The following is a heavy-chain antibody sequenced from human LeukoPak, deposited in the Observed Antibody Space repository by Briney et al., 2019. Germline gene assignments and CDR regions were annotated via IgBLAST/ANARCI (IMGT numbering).Heavy chain of an antibody. V-gene: IGHV3-7*01. Sequence: GGTLRLSCAASGFTFSSYWMSWVRQAPGKGLEWVANIKQDGSEKYYVDSVKGRFTIPRDNAKNSLYLQMNSLRAEDTAVYYCAELGITMIGGVWGKGTTVTISS. D-gene: IGHD3-10*02. J-gene: IGHJ6*04. CDR1: GFTFSSYW. CDR2: IKQDGSEK. CDR3: AELGITMIGGV.